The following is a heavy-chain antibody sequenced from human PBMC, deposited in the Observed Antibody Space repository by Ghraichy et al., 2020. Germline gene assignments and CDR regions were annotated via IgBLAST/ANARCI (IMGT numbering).Heavy chain of an antibody. J-gene: IGHJ6*02. CDR1: GGSITSYY. V-gene: IGHV4-59*01. CDR2: IDDSGST. CDR3: ARVPLTEFWGGLEWSKVYAMDV. Sequence: SETLSLTCTVSGGSITSYYWSWIRQPPGKGLEWNGYIDDSGSTNCNPSLKSRVTISVDTSKKQFSLKLSSVTAADTAVYYCARVPLTEFWGGLEWSKVYAMDVWGQGTTVTVSS. D-gene: IGHD3-3*01.